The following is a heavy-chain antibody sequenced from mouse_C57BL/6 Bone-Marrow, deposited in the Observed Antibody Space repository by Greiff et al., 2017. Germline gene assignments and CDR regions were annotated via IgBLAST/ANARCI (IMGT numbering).Heavy chain of an antibody. V-gene: IGHV1-81*01. D-gene: IGHD1-1*01. CDR3: ARDRFIYYYGSSWFAY. CDR2: IYPSSGNT. Sequence: QVQLQQSGAELARPGASVKLSCKASGYTFTSYGISWVKQRTGQGLEWIGEIYPSSGNTYYNEKFKGKATLTADISSSTAYMQLRSLTSEDSAVYFWARDRFIYYYGSSWFAYWGQGTLVTVSA. J-gene: IGHJ3*01. CDR1: GYTFTSYG.